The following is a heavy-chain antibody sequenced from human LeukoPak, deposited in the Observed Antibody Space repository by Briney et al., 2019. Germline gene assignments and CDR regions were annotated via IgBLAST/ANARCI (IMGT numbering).Heavy chain of an antibody. CDR1: GFTFNNAW. J-gene: IGHJ4*02. V-gene: IGHV3-15*01. CDR2: IKRKSDYGTI. CDR3: GLGSGKSDFDY. Sequence: GGSLGLSCAISGFTFNNAWMSWVRQAPGKGLEWVGRIKRKSDYGTIDYAAPVKGRFTISRDDSRNTVWLLMNSLKPEDTAVYYCGLGSGKSDFDYWGQGTLVTVSP. D-gene: IGHD3-10*01.